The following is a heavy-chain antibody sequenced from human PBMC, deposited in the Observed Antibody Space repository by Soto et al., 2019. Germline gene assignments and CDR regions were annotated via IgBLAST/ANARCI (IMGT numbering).Heavy chain of an antibody. D-gene: IGHD1-1*01. CDR2: ISYDGSNK. J-gene: IGHJ4*02. V-gene: IGHV3-30-3*01. Sequence: GGSLRLSCAASGFTFSSYAMHWVRQAPGKGLEWVAVISYDGSNKYYADSVKGRFTISRDNSKNTLYLQMNSLRAEDTAVYYCARIQLDTIMALDCWGQGTLVTVSS. CDR3: ARIQLDTIMALDC. CDR1: GFTFSSYA.